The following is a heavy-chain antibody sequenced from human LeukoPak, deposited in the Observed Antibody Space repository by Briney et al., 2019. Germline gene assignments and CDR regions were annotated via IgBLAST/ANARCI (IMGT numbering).Heavy chain of an antibody. D-gene: IGHD3-3*01. CDR2: IYTSGST. CDR1: GGSICSYY. CDR3: ARSDSITIFGVVYNWFDP. Sequence: SETLSLTCTVSGGSICSYYWSWIRQPAGKGLEWIGRIYTSGSTNYNPSLKSRVTMSVDTSKNQFSLKLSSVTAADTAVYYCARSDSITIFGVVYNWFDPWGQGTLVAVSS. J-gene: IGHJ5*02. V-gene: IGHV4-4*07.